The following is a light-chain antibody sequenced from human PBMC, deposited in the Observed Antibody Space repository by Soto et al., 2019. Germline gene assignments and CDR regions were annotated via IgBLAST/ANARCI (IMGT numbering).Light chain of an antibody. J-gene: IGLJ1*01. CDR1: SSDVGGYNY. V-gene: IGLV2-11*01. Sequence: QSVLTQPRSVSGSPGQSVTISCTGTSSDVGGYNYVSWYQQHPGKAPKFMIYDVTKRPSGAPDRFSGSKSGNTASLTISGLQAEDEADYYCCSYAGNYTGVFGTGTKVTVL. CDR2: DVT. CDR3: CSYAGNYTGV.